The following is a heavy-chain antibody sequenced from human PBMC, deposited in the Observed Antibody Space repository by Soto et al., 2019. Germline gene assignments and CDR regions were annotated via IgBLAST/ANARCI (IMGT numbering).Heavy chain of an antibody. CDR3: AKAISEYYAPTDY. CDR2: ISESGGST. D-gene: IGHD1-26*01. J-gene: IGHJ4*02. Sequence: GSLKLSCAASGFTFSTFAMSWVRQAPGKGLEWVSVISESGGSTYYADSVKGRFTISRDNSKSALYLQMNSLRGDDTAIYYCAKAISEYYAPTDYWGQGTQVTVSS. V-gene: IGHV3-23*01. CDR1: GFTFSTFA.